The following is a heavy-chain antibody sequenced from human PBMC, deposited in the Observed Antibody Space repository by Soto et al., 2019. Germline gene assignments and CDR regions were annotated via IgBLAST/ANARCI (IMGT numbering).Heavy chain of an antibody. Sequence: EVQLVETGGGLIQPGGSLRLSCAASGFTVSSNYMSWVRQAPGKGLEWVSVIYSGGNTDYADSVKGRLTISTDNSKNTLYLQMNSLRAEDTAVYYCARDRGVSPPNYYYYGMDVWGQGTTVTVSS. J-gene: IGHJ6*02. CDR2: IYSGGNT. V-gene: IGHV3-53*02. D-gene: IGHD3-10*01. CDR3: ARDRGVSPPNYYYYGMDV. CDR1: GFTVSSNY.